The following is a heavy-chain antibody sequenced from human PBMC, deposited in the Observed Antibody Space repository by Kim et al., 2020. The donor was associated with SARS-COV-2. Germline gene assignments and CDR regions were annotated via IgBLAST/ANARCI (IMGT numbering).Heavy chain of an antibody. D-gene: IGHD6-19*01. Sequence: QGRVTITRDTSASTAYMELSSLRSEDTAVYYCARGGDRINMQWLVPAFDYWGQGTLVTVSS. CDR3: ARGGDRINMQWLVPAFDY. V-gene: IGHV1-3*01. J-gene: IGHJ4*02.